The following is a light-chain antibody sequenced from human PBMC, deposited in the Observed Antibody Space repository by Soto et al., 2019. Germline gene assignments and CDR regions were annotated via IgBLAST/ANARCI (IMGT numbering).Light chain of an antibody. V-gene: IGKV1-5*03. CDR3: QQYTNTYLS. CDR1: QTISSW. J-gene: IGKJ1*01. CDR2: KAS. Sequence: DIQMTQSPSTLSGSVGDRVTITCRASQTISSWLAWYQQKPGKAPKLLIYKASTLKSGVPSRFSGSGSGTEFTLIISGLQPDDSATYYCQQYTNTYLSFGQGTKVDIK.